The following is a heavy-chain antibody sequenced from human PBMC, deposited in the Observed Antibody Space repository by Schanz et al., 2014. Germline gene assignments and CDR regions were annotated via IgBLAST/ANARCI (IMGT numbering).Heavy chain of an antibody. CDR3: AKDRSWDYDSSGYFDY. CDR2: INTGSNYI. V-gene: IGHV3-11*05. CDR1: GFSFSDYY. D-gene: IGHD3-22*01. Sequence: VHLLESGGGLVQPGGSLRLSCAASGFSFSDYYMSWIRQAPGKGLEWISFINTGSNYINYADSVKGRFTISRDNAKNSLYLQMNSLRAEDTAVYYCAKDRSWDYDSSGYFDYWGQGTLVTVSS. J-gene: IGHJ4*02.